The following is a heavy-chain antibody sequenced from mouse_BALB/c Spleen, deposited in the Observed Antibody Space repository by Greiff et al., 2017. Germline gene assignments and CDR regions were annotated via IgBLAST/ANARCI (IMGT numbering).Heavy chain of an antibody. V-gene: IGHV2-9*02. Sequence: VQLVESGPGLVAPSQSLSITCTVSGFSLTSYGVHWVRQPPGKGLEWLGVIWAGGSTNYNSALMSRLSISKDNSKSQVFLKMNSLQTDDTAMYYCARDLYYYGSSSHFDYWGQGTTLTVSS. CDR2: IWAGGST. CDR3: ARDLYYYGSSSHFDY. J-gene: IGHJ2*01. D-gene: IGHD1-1*01. CDR1: GFSLTSYG.